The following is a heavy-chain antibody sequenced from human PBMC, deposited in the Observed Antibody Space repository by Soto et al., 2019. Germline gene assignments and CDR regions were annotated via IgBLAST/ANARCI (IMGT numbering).Heavy chain of an antibody. D-gene: IGHD6-6*01. V-gene: IGHV5-10-1*03. CDR3: ARDIAARPDHIEIDY. CDR1: GYSFTSYW. CDR2: IDPSDSYT. J-gene: IGHJ4*02. Sequence: EVQLVQSGAEVKKPGESLRISCKGSGYSFTSYWISWVRQMPGKGLEWMGRIDPSDSYTNYSPSFQGHVTISADKSISTAYLQWSSLKASDTAMYYCARDIAARPDHIEIDYWGQGTLVTVSS.